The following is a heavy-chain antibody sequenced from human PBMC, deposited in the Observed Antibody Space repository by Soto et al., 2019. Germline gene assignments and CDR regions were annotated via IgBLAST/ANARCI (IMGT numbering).Heavy chain of an antibody. J-gene: IGHJ5*02. CDR3: ARHFGYRNWFDP. Sequence: QVQLQQSGPGVVKPSETVSLTCGLSGGSVSSFYWSWVRQSPGRGLEWLGYIYYTGTTAYNPSLKSRLTISLDTSTDQVFLTLTSVTASDTAVYFCARHFGYRNWFDPWGPGTLVIVSS. D-gene: IGHD2-2*03. CDR2: IYYTGTT. CDR1: GGSVSSFY. V-gene: IGHV4-59*08.